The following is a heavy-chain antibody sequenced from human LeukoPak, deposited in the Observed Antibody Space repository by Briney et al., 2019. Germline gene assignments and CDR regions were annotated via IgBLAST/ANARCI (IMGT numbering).Heavy chain of an antibody. Sequence: SETLSLTCAVYGGSFSGYYWSWIRQPPGKGPEWIGEINHSGSTNYNPSLKSRVTISVDTSKNQFSLKLSSVTAADTAVYYCARAHGSLPFDYWGQGTLVTVSS. D-gene: IGHD6-13*01. J-gene: IGHJ4*02. V-gene: IGHV4-34*01. CDR1: GGSFSGYY. CDR2: INHSGST. CDR3: ARAHGSLPFDY.